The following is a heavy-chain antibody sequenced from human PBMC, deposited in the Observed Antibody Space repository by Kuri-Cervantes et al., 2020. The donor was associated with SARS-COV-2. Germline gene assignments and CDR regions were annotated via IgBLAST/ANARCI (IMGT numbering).Heavy chain of an antibody. CDR3: AKDNGSGSYYPSFDY. V-gene: IGHV3-30*02. CDR1: GFTFSSYG. D-gene: IGHD3-10*01. Sequence: GGSLRLSCAASGFTFSSYGMHWVRQAPGKGLEWVAFIRYDGSNKYCADSVKGRFTISRDNAKNSLYLQMNSLRAEDTALYYCAKDNGSGSYYPSFDYWGQGTLVTVSS. J-gene: IGHJ4*02. CDR2: IRYDGSNK.